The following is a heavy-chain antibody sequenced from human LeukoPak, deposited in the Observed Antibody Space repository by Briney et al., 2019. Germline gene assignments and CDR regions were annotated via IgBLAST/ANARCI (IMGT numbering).Heavy chain of an antibody. CDR3: AIGSYPCQY. CDR2: IHNSGTT. D-gene: IGHD3-10*01. V-gene: IGHV4-4*09. Sequence: SETLSLTCSLSSGSIGSYYWSWIRQPPGKGLEWIALIHNSGTTNYNPSLKSRVTSSLDTSKKRLSLKLNSVTAADTAVYYCAIGSYPCQYWGQGTLVTVSA. CDR1: SGSIGSYY. J-gene: IGHJ4*02.